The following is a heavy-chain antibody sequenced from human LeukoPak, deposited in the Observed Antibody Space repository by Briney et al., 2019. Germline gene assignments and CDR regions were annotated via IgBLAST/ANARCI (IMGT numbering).Heavy chain of an antibody. CDR3: TRGDNT. CDR1: GGSISSGSSY. D-gene: IGHD2/OR15-2a*01. J-gene: IGHJ5*02. V-gene: IGHV4-61*02. Sequence: SQTPSLTSTVSGGSISSGSSYWSWIRQPAGKGLEWIGRIYTSGNTNYKPSLQSRVTISVDTAKNQFSLKLSSVTAADTAVYYCTRGDNTWGQGTLVTVSS. CDR2: IYTSGNT.